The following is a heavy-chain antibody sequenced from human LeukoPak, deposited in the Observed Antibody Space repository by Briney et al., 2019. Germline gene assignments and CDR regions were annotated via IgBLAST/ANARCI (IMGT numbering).Heavy chain of an antibody. CDR2: IYTSGST. V-gene: IGHV4-61*02. Sequence: SQTLSLTCTVSGDSISSGSYYWSWIRQPAGKGLEWIGRIYTSGSTNYNPSLKSRVTISVDRSKNQFSLKLSSVTAADTAVYYCAGAPSRHYYYGMDVWGQGTTVTVSS. CDR3: AGAPSRHYYYGMDV. J-gene: IGHJ6*02. CDR1: GDSISSGSYY.